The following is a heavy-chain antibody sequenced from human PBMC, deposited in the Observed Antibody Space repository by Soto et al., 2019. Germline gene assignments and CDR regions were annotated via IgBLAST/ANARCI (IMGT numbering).Heavy chain of an antibody. CDR3: ARDLQKGAPYDCSNYDRDYYYMDV. CDR1: GYTFTSYA. CDR2: INAGNGNT. J-gene: IGHJ6*03. D-gene: IGHD4-4*01. V-gene: IGHV1-3*01. Sequence: ASVKVSCKASGYTFTSYAMHWVRQAPGQRLEWKGWINAGNGNTKYSQKFQGRVTFTRDTSASTAYMELSSLRSEDTAVYYCARDLQKGAPYDCSNYDRDYYYMDVWGKGTTVTVSS.